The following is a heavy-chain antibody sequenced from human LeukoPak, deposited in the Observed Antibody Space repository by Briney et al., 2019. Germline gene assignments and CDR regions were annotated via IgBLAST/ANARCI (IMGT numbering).Heavy chain of an antibody. D-gene: IGHD3-10*01. J-gene: IGHJ4*02. Sequence: PGGSLRLSCAASGFTFSSNGMNWVRQAPGKGLEWVSSICSSSSYKYYADSAKGRFTISRNNAKNSLYLQMNSMRAEDTAVYYCPRDYGYWGQGTLVTVSS. CDR3: PRDYGY. V-gene: IGHV3-21*01. CDR2: ICSSSSYK. CDR1: GFTFSSNG.